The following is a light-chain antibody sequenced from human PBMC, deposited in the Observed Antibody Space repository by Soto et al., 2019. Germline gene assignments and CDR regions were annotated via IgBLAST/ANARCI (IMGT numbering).Light chain of an antibody. CDR3: CSYTSSVTYV. Sequence: QSALTQPASVSGSPGQSITISCTGTSRDVGGYNYVSWYQQHPGKAPKLMIYDVSYRPSGLSNRFSGSKSDNTASLTISGLQAEDEADYYFCSYTSSVTYVFGTGTKVTVL. V-gene: IGLV2-14*01. CDR1: SRDVGGYNY. J-gene: IGLJ1*01. CDR2: DVS.